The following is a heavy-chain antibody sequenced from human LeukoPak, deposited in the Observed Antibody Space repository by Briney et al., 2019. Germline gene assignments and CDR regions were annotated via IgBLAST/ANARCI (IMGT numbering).Heavy chain of an antibody. CDR3: ARGKGIAVSSFHS. J-gene: IGHJ4*02. V-gene: IGHV3-23*01. D-gene: IGHD6-19*01. CDR1: GFTFSSYA. CDR2: ISGSGTST. Sequence: GGSLRLSCAASGFTFSSYAMSWVHQAPGKGLEWVSGISGSGTSTYYADSVKGRFTISRDNSKNTMSLQMNSLRAEDTALYYCARGKGIAVSSFHSWGQGTLVTVSS.